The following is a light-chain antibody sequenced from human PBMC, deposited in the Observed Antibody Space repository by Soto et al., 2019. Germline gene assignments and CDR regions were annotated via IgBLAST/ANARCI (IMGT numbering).Light chain of an antibody. CDR1: QGIRND. J-gene: IGKJ1*01. Sequence: AIQMTQSPSSLSASVGDRVTITCRASQGIRNDLGWYQQRPGKAPKVLIYAASTLRSGVPSRFSGSGSGTDFPLTISILQPEDFAADYCLLVYNCPRTFGQGTKVEIK. V-gene: IGKV1-6*01. CDR2: AAS. CDR3: LLVYNCPRT.